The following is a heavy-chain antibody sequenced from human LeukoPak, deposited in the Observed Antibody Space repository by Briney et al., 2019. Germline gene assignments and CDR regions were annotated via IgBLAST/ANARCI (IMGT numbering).Heavy chain of an antibody. CDR1: GFTFSSYE. J-gene: IGHJ4*02. Sequence: GGSLRLSCAASGFTFSSYEMNWVRQAPGKGLEWVSYISSSGSTIYYADSVKGRFTISRDNAKNSLYLQKNSLRAEDTAVSYCATADYYDSSGYGPLDYWGQGTLVTVSS. CDR3: ATADYYDSSGYGPLDY. D-gene: IGHD3-22*01. V-gene: IGHV3-48*03. CDR2: ISSSGSTI.